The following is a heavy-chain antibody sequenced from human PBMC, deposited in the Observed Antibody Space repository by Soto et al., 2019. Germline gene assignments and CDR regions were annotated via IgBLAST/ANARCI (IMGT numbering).Heavy chain of an antibody. CDR3: ARVGGEMATAGGFDI. Sequence: SETLSLTCTVSGGSISSCGYYWSWIRQHPGKGLEWIGYIYYSGSTYYNPSLKSRVTISVDTSKNQFSLKLSSVTAADTAVYYCARVGGEMATAGGFDIWGQGTMVTVSS. V-gene: IGHV4-31*03. CDR1: GGSISSCGYY. CDR2: IYYSGST. J-gene: IGHJ3*02. D-gene: IGHD5-18*01.